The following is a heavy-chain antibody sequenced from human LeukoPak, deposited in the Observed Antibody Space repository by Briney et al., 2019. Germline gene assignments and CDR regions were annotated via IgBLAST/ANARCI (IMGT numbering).Heavy chain of an antibody. J-gene: IGHJ4*02. CDR2: IYYSGST. Sequence: SETLSPTCTVSGGSISSYYWSWIRQPPGKGLEWIGYIYYSGSTNYNPSLKSRVTISVDTSKNQFSLKLSSVTAADTAVYYCARGISTSCYRHWGQGTLVTVSS. D-gene: IGHD2-2*01. CDR3: ARGISTSCYRH. CDR1: GGSISSYY. V-gene: IGHV4-59*01.